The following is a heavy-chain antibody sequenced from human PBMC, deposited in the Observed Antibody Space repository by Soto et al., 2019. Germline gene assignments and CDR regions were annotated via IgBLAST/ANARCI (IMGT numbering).Heavy chain of an antibody. D-gene: IGHD2-2*02. J-gene: IGHJ5*02. Sequence: SVKVSCKASGGTFSSYAISWVRQAPGQGLEWMGGIIPIFGTANYAQKFQGRVTITADESTSTAYMELSSLRSEDTAVYYCARGGLRSVVVQAAIICFDPWGQRTLVTVSS. CDR1: GGTFSSYA. CDR2: IIPIFGTA. CDR3: ARGGLRSVVVQAAIICFDP. V-gene: IGHV1-69*13.